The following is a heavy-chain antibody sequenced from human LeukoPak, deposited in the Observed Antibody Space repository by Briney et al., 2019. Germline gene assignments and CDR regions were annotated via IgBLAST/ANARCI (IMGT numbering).Heavy chain of an antibody. J-gene: IGHJ4*02. V-gene: IGHV1-2*02. CDR3: ASPYSGSYGYYFDY. CDR1: GYTFTGCY. D-gene: IGHD1-26*01. CDR2: INPNSGGT. Sequence: ASVKVSCKASGYTFTGCYMHWVRQAPGQGLEWMGWINPNSGGTNYAQKFQGRVTMTRDTSISTAYMELSRLRSDDTAVYYCASPYSGSYGYYFDYWGQGTLVTVSS.